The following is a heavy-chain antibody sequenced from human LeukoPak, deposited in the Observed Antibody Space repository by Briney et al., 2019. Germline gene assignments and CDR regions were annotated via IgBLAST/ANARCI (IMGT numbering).Heavy chain of an antibody. D-gene: IGHD6-6*01. V-gene: IGHV1-8*02. J-gene: IGHJ6*03. CDR3: ARSIAARRRFYYYYMDV. Sequence: ASVKVSCKASGYTFTSYGINWVRQATGQGLEGMGWMNPNSGNTGYAQKFQGRVTMTRNTSISTAYMELSSLRSEDTAVYYCARSIAARRRFYYYYMDVWGKGTTVTVSS. CDR1: GYTFTSYG. CDR2: MNPNSGNT.